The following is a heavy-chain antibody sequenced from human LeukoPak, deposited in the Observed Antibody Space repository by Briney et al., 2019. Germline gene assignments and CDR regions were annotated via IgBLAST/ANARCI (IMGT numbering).Heavy chain of an antibody. CDR3: ARRAAAAGTRGWDYYCYMDV. Sequence: GESLKISCKGSGYSFTSYWIGWVRQMPGKGLEWMGIIYPGDSDTRYSLSFQGQVTISADKSISTAYLQWSSLKASDTAMYYCARRAAAAGTRGWDYYCYMDVWGKGTTVTVSS. J-gene: IGHJ6*03. V-gene: IGHV5-51*01. CDR1: GYSFTSYW. CDR2: IYPGDSDT. D-gene: IGHD6-13*01.